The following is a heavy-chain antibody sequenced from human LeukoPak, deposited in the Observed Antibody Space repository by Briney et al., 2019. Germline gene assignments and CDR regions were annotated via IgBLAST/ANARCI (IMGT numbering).Heavy chain of an antibody. Sequence: ASVKVSCKASGYTFSDYYIHWIRQAPGQGLEWVGWINPNSGDTDYAQKFQGRVTVTRDTSISTAYMELGRLRSDDTAVYYCARENCSGGSCYSIYYYYYMDVWGKGTTVTVSS. CDR2: INPNSGDT. V-gene: IGHV1-2*02. J-gene: IGHJ6*03. CDR1: GYTFSDYY. CDR3: ARENCSGGSCYSIYYYYYMDV. D-gene: IGHD2-15*01.